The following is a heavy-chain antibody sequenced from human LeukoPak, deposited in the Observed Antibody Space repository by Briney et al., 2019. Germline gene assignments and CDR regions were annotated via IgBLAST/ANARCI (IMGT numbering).Heavy chain of an antibody. CDR2: VSPIYGTS. Sequence: AASVKVSCKASGGTFGRYAITWVRQAPGQRLEWMGGVSPIYGTSDYAQRFQGRVTISADESMSTAFLEVRSLRSEDTAVYYCARDCSGGRCYGAFDIWGQGTLVIVSS. J-gene: IGHJ3*02. CDR3: ARDCSGGRCYGAFDI. D-gene: IGHD2-15*01. V-gene: IGHV1-69*13. CDR1: GGTFGRYA.